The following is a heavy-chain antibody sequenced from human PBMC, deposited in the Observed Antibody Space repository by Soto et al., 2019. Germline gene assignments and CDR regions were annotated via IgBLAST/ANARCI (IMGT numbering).Heavy chain of an antibody. Sequence: KTSETLSLTCTVSGASISSSTYYWDWIRQPPGKGLEWIGSLYYSGSTYYNPSLKSRFTISVDTSKNQFSLKLTSVTAADMAMYYCARHYYDSSGRPFNYWGQGTLVTVSS. V-gene: IGHV4-39*01. J-gene: IGHJ4*02. D-gene: IGHD3-22*01. CDR1: GASISSSTYY. CDR2: LYYSGST. CDR3: ARHYYDSSGRPFNY.